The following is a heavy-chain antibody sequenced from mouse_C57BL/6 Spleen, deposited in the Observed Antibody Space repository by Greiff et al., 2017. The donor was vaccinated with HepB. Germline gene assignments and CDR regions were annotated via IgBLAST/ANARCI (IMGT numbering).Heavy chain of an antibody. CDR2: ISSGSSTI. D-gene: IGHD2-4*01. CDR3: AREDDYDVCFAY. J-gene: IGHJ3*01. CDR1: GFTFSDYG. V-gene: IGHV5-17*01. Sequence: DVKLVESGGGLVKPGGSLKLSCAASGFTFSDYGMHWVRQAPEKGLEWVAYISSGSSTIYYADTVKGRFTISRDNAKNTLFLQMTSLRSEDTAMYYCAREDDYDVCFAYWGQGTLVTVSA.